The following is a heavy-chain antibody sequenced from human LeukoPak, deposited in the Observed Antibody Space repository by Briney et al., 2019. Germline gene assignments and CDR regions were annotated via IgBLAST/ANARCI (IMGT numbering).Heavy chain of an antibody. D-gene: IGHD3-22*01. Sequence: GASVKVSCKASGGTFSSYAISWVRQAPGQGLEWMGGIIPIFGTANYAQKFQGRVTITTDESTSTAYMELSSLRPEDTAVYYCARARLYYDSSGYYYFPYFDYWGQGTLVTVSS. CDR1: GGTFSSYA. CDR3: ARARLYYDSSGYYYFPYFDY. V-gene: IGHV1-69*05. J-gene: IGHJ4*02. CDR2: IIPIFGTA.